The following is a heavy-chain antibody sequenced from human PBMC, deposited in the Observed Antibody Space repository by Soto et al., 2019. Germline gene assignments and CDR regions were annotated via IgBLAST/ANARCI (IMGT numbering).Heavy chain of an antibody. Sequence: SLRLACTASGFTFGNYAMSWVRQAPGKGLEWVGFIRSKAYGGTTEYAASVKGRFTISRDDSKSIAYLQMNSLKTEETAVYYCTRGSSSWSPYYFDYWGQGTL. CDR3: TRGSSSWSPYYFDY. D-gene: IGHD6-13*01. V-gene: IGHV3-49*04. J-gene: IGHJ4*02. CDR2: IRSKAYGGTT. CDR1: GFTFGNYA.